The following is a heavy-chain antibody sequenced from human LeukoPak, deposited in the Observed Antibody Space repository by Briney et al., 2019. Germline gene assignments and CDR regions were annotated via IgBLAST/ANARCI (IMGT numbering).Heavy chain of an antibody. CDR1: GFTFDDYA. J-gene: IGHJ6*03. CDR2: ISWDGGST. CDR3: AKDGLFGVVTPYYYYYMDV. D-gene: IGHD3-3*01. Sequence: GGSLRLSCAASGFTFDDYAMHWVRQAPGKGLEWVSLISWDGGSTYYADSAKGRFTISGDNSKNSLYLQMNSLRAEDTALYYCAKDGLFGVVTPYYYYYMDVWGKGTTVTVSS. V-gene: IGHV3-43D*04.